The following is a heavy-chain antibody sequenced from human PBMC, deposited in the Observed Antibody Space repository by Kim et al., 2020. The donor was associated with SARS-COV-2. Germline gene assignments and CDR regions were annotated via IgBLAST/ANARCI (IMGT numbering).Heavy chain of an antibody. CDR1: GFTFSSYA. CDR2: IYSGGSST. CDR3: ARSMVRGGIITFGEAFD. Sequence: GGSLRLSCAASGFTFSSYAMSWVRQAPGKGLEWVSVIYSGGSSTYYADSVKGRFTISRDNSKNTLYLQMNSLRAEDTAVYYCARSMVRGGIITFGEAFD. V-gene: IGHV3-23*03. J-gene: IGHJ3*02. D-gene: IGHD3-10*01.